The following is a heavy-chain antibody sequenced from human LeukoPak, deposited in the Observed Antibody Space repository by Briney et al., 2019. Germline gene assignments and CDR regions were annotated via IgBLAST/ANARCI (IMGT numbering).Heavy chain of an antibody. V-gene: IGHV4-59*11. CDR2: IYDTGNT. D-gene: IGHD2-21*01. Sequence: PSETLSLTCVVSSGSINNQYWTWVRQPPGKGLEWIGYIYDTGNTNYNPSLKSRVNISIDTSKNQFSLKLTSVTAADTAVYYCARGQVGCGLDYWGQGTLVTVSS. J-gene: IGHJ4*02. CDR3: ARGQVGCGLDY. CDR1: SGSINNQY.